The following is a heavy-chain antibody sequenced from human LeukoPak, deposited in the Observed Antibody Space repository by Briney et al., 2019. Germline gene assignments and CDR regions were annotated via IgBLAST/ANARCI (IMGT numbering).Heavy chain of an antibody. CDR2: INWNGGST. CDR3: ASHTVVVTATHDAFAF. CDR1: GGSFSGYY. D-gene: IGHD2-21*02. V-gene: IGHV3-20*04. J-gene: IGHJ3*01. Sequence: PSETLSLTCAVYGGSFSGYYWSWVRQAPGKGLEWVSGINWNGGSTGYADSVKGRFTISRDNAKNSLYLQMNSLRAEDTAVYYCASHTVVVTATHDAFAFWGQGTMVTVSS.